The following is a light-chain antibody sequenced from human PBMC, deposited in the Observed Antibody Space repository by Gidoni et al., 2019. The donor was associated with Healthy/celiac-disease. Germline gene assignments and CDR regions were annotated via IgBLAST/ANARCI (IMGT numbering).Light chain of an antibody. CDR2: EDN. J-gene: IGLJ2*01. V-gene: IGLV6-57*01. CDR3: QSYDSSTVV. Sequence: NFMFTQPHSVSQSPGKTLTISCTRSSGTISNNYVQCYQHRPGSSPTTVIDEDNQRPSGVPDRFAGSVDSSSNSASLTISGLKTEDEADYYCQSYDSSTVVFGGGTKLTVL. CDR1: SGTISNNY.